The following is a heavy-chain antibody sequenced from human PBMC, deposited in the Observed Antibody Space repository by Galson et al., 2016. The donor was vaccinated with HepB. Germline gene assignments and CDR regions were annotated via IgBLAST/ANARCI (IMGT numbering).Heavy chain of an antibody. V-gene: IGHV3-11*05. D-gene: IGHD6-6*01. J-gene: IGHJ4*02. Sequence: SLRLSCAASGFTFSDYYMSWIRQAPGKGLEWVSSISSNRRYINYVDSVRGRFTISRDDAKNSLYLQMNSLRAEDTAVYYCARDFRGSNIASRDFDYWGQGTLVTVSS. CDR2: ISSNRRYI. CDR1: GFTFSDYY. CDR3: ARDFRGSNIASRDFDY.